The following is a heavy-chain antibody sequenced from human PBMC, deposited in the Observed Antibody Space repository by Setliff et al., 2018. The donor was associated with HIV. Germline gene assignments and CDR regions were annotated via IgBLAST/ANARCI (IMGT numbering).Heavy chain of an antibody. CDR2: ISSNGGST. J-gene: IGHJ4*02. V-gene: IGHV3-64D*09. D-gene: IGHD2-2*01. CDR1: GFTFSSYV. CDR3: VKAVIVVIPAAIFDY. Sequence: GSLRLSCSASGFTFSSYVMHWVRQAPGKGLEYVSAISSNGGSTYYADSVKGRFTISRDNSKNTLYLQMSSLRVEDTAVYYCVKAVIVVIPAAIFDYWGQGTLVTSPQ.